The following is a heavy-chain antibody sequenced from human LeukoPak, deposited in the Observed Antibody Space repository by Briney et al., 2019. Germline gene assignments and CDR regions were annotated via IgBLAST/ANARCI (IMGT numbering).Heavy chain of an antibody. J-gene: IGHJ4*02. CDR3: ATYSSGSKRGPFDY. D-gene: IGHD6-19*01. CDR1: GYTFTGYY. CDR2: INPNSGGT. Sequence: GASVKVSCKASGYTFTGYYMHWVRQAPGQGLEWMGWINPNSGGTNYAQKFQGRVTMTRDTSISTAYMELSRLRSDDTAVYYCATYSSGSKRGPFDYWGQGTLATVSS. V-gene: IGHV1-2*02.